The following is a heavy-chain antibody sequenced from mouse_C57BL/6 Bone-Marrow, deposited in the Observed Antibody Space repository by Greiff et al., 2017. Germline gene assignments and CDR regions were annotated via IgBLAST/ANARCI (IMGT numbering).Heavy chain of an antibody. V-gene: IGHV5-12*01. CDR1: GFTFSDYY. CDR3: ARHESAY. CDR2: ISNGGGST. Sequence: EVHLVESGGGLVQPGGSLKLSCAASGFTFSDYYMYWVRQTPEKRLEWVAYISNGGGSTYYPDTVKGRFTISRDNANNTLYLQMSRLKSEDTAMYYCARHESAYWGQGTLVTVSA. J-gene: IGHJ3*01.